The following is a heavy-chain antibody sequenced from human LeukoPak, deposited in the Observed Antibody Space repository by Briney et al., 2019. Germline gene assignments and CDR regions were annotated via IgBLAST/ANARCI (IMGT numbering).Heavy chain of an antibody. Sequence: ASVKVSCKASGYTFTSYGISWVRQAPGQGLEYMGWIHPNTGGTNYAQKFQGRVTMTRDTTINTAYLELSSLTSDDTAVYYCARNKDGLYYWGQGTPVTVSS. CDR1: GYTFTSYG. V-gene: IGHV1-2*02. CDR3: ARNKDGLYY. J-gene: IGHJ4*02. CDR2: IHPNTGGT. D-gene: IGHD3-10*01.